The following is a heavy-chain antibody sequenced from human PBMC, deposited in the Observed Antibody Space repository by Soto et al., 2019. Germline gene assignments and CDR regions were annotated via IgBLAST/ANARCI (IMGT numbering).Heavy chain of an antibody. CDR3: ARNESSNIYGMDV. CDR2: ISSSSFSI. D-gene: IGHD6-6*01. J-gene: IGHJ6*02. V-gene: IGHV3-21*01. Sequence: EVQLVESGGGLVKPGGSLRLSCAASGFTFSSYSMNWVRKAPGKGLEWVSSISSSSFSINYADSVKGRFSISRDNAQNSLHLQMNNLRAEDTAVYYCARNESSNIYGMDVWGQGTTVTVSS. CDR1: GFTFSSYS.